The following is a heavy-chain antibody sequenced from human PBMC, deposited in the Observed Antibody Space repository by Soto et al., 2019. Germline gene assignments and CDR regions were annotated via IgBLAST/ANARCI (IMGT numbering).Heavy chain of an antibody. V-gene: IGHV1-69*02. CDR2: IIPILGIA. Sequence: QVQLVQSGAEVKKPGSSVKVSCKASGGTFSSYTISWVRQAPGQGLEWMGRIIPILGIANYAQKFQGRVTITADKSTSTAYMELSSLRSEDTAVYYYARIRAKYNWNDGFDYWGQGTLVTVSS. J-gene: IGHJ4*02. CDR3: ARIRAKYNWNDGFDY. CDR1: GGTFSSYT. D-gene: IGHD1-20*01.